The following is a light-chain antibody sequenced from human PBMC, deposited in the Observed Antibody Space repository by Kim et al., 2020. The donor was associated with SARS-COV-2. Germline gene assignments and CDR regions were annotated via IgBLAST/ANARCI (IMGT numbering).Light chain of an antibody. CDR1: EGISNY. CDR2: AAS. V-gene: IGKV1-9*01. J-gene: IGKJ5*01. CDR3: QQLSSYANT. Sequence: IQLTSSPSSLSASVGDRVTITCRASEGISNYLAWYQRKPGKAPKLLISAASTLQSGVPSRFRGSGSGTDFTLTISSLQPEDFATYDCQQLSSYANTFGQGTRLEIK.